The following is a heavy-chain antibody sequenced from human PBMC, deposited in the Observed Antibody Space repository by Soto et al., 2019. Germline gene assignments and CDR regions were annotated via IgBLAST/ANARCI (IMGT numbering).Heavy chain of an antibody. CDR1: GFTFDIYA. Sequence: EVQLLESGGGLVQPGGSLRLSCAASGFTFDIYAMSWVRQAPGKGLEWVSTLTGSGGGTYHADSVKGRLTISRDNSKNTLCLQMNSLRAEDTAVYYCARHSCYDVYYTFDVWGQGTTVTVSS. J-gene: IGHJ6*02. D-gene: IGHD5-12*01. CDR2: LTGSGGGT. V-gene: IGHV3-23*01. CDR3: ARHSCYDVYYTFDV.